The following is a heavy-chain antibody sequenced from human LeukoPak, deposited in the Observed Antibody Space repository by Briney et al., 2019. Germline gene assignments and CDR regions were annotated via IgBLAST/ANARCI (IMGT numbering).Heavy chain of an antibody. CDR2: INPNSGGT. CDR1: GYTFTGYY. V-gene: IGHV1-2*06. J-gene: IGHJ4*02. Sequence: ASVKVSCKASGYTFTGYYMRWVRQAPGQGLEWMGRINPNSGGTNYAQKFQGRVTMTRDTSISTAYMELSRLRSDDTAVYYCARVSIAGYDDSSGYYMWGQGTLVTVSS. D-gene: IGHD3-22*01. CDR3: ARVSIAGYDDSSGYYM.